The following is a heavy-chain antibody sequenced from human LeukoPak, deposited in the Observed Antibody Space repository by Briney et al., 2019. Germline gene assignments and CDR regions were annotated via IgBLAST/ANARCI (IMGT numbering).Heavy chain of an antibody. CDR2: IYASGSTI. V-gene: IGHV3-48*03. CDR1: GFTFASYE. D-gene: IGHD1-26*01. CDR3: ARKVGYYYYYGMDV. Sequence: GGSLRLSCAASGFTFASYEMNWVRQAPGKGLECIAYIYASGSTIYYSDSVKGRFTSSRDNAKNSLYLQMNSLSAEDTAVYYCARKVGYYYYYGMDVWGKGTTVTVSS. J-gene: IGHJ6*04.